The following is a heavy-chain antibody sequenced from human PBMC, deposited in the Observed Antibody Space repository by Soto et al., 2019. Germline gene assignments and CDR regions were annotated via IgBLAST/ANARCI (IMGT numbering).Heavy chain of an antibody. D-gene: IGHD6-13*01. J-gene: IGHJ3*02. CDR3: ARDRIHSSSSDAFDI. V-gene: IGHV1-18*01. CDR1: GYTFTSYD. CDR2: ISAYNGNT. Sequence: ASVKVSCKASGYTFTSYDINWVRQATGQGLEWMGGISAYNGNTNYAQKLQGRVTMTTDTSTSTAYMELRSLRSDDTAVYYCARDRIHSSSSDAFDIWGQGTMVTVSS.